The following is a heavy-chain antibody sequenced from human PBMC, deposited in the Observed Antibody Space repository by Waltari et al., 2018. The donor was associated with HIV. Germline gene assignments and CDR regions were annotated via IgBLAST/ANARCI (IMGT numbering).Heavy chain of an antibody. CDR3: ARDSFVRIAAAVVPSVY. CDR2: IKQDGSEK. V-gene: IGHV3-7*01. J-gene: IGHJ4*02. D-gene: IGHD6-13*01. CDR1: GFTFSSYW. Sequence: EVQLVESGGGLVQPGGSLRLSCAASGFTFSSYWMSWVRQAPGKGLEWVANIKQDGSEKYYVDSVKGRFTISRDNAKNSLYLQMNSLRAEDTAVHYCARDSFVRIAAAVVPSVYWGQGTLVTVSS.